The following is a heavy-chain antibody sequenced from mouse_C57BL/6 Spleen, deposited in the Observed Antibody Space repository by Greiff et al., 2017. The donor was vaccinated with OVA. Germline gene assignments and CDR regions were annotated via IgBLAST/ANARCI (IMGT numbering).Heavy chain of an antibody. J-gene: IGHJ2*01. CDR3: RREWDGNYDY. D-gene: IGHD2-1*01. Sequence: EVMLVESGGGLVQPGGSLSLSCAASGFTFTDYYMSWVRQPPGKALEWLGFIRNKANGYTTEYSASVKGRFTISRDNSQNILHLQMNAQGAEDSATYYGRREWDGNYDYWGQGTTLTVSS. V-gene: IGHV7-3*01. CDR1: GFTFTDYY. CDR2: IRNKANGYTT.